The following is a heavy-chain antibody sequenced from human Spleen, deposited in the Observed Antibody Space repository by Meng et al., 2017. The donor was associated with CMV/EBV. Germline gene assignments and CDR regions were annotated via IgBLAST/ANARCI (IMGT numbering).Heavy chain of an antibody. J-gene: IGHJ4*02. V-gene: IGHV4-31*02. CDR2: IYYSGST. CDR3: ARGPGYCSGGSCYSDNYFDY. CDR1: SDGYY. Sequence: SDGYYWSWIRQHPGKGLEWIGYIYYSGSTYYNPSLKSRVTISLDTSKNQFSLKLSSVTAADTAVYCCARGPGYCSGGSCYSDNYFDYWGQGTLVTVSS. D-gene: IGHD2-15*01.